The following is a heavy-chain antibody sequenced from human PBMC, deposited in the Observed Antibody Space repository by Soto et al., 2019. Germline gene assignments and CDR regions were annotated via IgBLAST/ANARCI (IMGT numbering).Heavy chain of an antibody. Sequence: EVQLVESGGGLVQPGGSLRVSCAASGFTFSSHWIHWVRQGPGKGLMSVSRIDGDGRNTDYADSVKGRFTISRDNAKNTVSLQMSSLRAEDTGVYYCIRGSRGWNGIDYWGQGALVTVSS. CDR3: IRGSRGWNGIDY. V-gene: IGHV3-74*01. CDR1: GFTFSSHW. J-gene: IGHJ4*02. CDR2: IDGDGRNT. D-gene: IGHD6-19*01.